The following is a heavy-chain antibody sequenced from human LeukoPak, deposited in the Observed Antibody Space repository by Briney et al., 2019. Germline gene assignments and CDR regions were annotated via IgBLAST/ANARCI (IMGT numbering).Heavy chain of an antibody. D-gene: IGHD5/OR15-5a*01. J-gene: IGHJ3*02. V-gene: IGHV4-59*01. Sequence: PETLSLTCTVSGGSLRIYFWSWLRPPPGKGLEWLGYIWDTEITDYNPSLKSRVTISRDTSKNHFSLELRCVTAADTALYFCARGLVSATEDAFDIWGEGTLVTVSS. CDR1: GGSLRIYF. CDR3: ARGLVSATEDAFDI. CDR2: IWDTEIT.